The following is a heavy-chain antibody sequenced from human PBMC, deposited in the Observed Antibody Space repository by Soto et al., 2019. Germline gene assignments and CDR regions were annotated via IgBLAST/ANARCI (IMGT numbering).Heavy chain of an antibody. D-gene: IGHD3-22*01. CDR3: AKDRAYYYDSSGYYDDY. V-gene: IGHV3-23*01. CDR1: GFAFSSYA. CDR2: ISGSGGST. J-gene: IGHJ4*02. Sequence: GSLRLSSAASGFAFSSYAMSWVRQAPGKGLEWVSAISGSGGSTYYADSVKGRFTISRDNSKNTLYLQMNSLRAEDTAVYYCAKDRAYYYDSSGYYDDYWGQGTLVTVSS.